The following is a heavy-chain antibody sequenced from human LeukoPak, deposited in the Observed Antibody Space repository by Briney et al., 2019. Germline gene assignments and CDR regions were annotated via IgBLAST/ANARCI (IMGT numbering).Heavy chain of an antibody. Sequence: PSETLSLTCTVSGGSISSGTYYWGWVRQSPGEGLEWIGSIYYSGSTYYNPSLMRRVTISVDTSKNQFFLRLNSVPAADTAVYYCARHYDDFWSGFPTPFDYWGQGTLVTVSS. CDR3: ARHYDDFWSGFPTPFDY. CDR2: IYYSGST. CDR1: GGSISSGTYY. V-gene: IGHV4-39*01. D-gene: IGHD3-3*01. J-gene: IGHJ4*02.